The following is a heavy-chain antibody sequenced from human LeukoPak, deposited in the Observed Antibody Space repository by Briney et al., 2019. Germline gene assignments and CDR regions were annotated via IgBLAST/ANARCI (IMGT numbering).Heavy chain of an antibody. D-gene: IGHD3-22*01. CDR2: ISAYNGNT. CDR3: ARDEWDYYDSSGYLSWDY. CDR1: GYTFTSYG. Sequence: ASVKVSCKASGYTFTSYGISWVRQAPGQGLEWMGWISAYNGNTNYAQELQGRVTMTTDTSTSTAYMELRSLRSDDTAVYYCARDEWDYYDSSGYLSWDYWGQGTLVTVSS. V-gene: IGHV1-18*01. J-gene: IGHJ4*02.